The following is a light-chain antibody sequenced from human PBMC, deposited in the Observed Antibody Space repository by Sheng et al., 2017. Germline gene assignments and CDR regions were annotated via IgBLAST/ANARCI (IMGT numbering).Light chain of an antibody. V-gene: IGKV1-6*01. J-gene: IGKJ3*01. Sequence: MTQSPSSLSASVGDRVIIICRASQDIRSDLGWYQQKPGRAPNLLIYATSNLQSGVPSRFSGSGSGTEFTLTISSLQPEDFATYFCLQDNNYPFTFGPGTRVDI. CDR2: ATS. CDR1: QDIRSD. CDR3: LQDNNYPFT.